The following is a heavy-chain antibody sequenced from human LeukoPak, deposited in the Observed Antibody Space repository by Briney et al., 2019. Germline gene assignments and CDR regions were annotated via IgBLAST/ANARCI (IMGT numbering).Heavy chain of an antibody. J-gene: IGHJ4*02. CDR2: IYHSGST. Sequence: SQTLSLTCAVSGGSISSGGYSWSWIRQPPGKGLEWIGYIYHSGSTYYNPSLKSRVTISVDRSKNQFSLKLSSVTAADTAVYYCARVLGAYGDSTPPYYFDYWGQGTLVTVSS. D-gene: IGHD4-17*01. CDR1: GGSISSGGYS. CDR3: ARVLGAYGDSTPPYYFDY. V-gene: IGHV4-30-2*01.